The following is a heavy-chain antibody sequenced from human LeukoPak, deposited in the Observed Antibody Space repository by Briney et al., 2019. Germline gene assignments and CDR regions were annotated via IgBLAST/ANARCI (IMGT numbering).Heavy chain of an antibody. CDR2: INSDGSST. CDR1: GFPFSSYG. V-gene: IGHV3-74*01. D-gene: IGHD1-26*01. CDR3: ARGYSGTYRIDY. Sequence: QTGGSLRLSCAASGFPFSSYGMHWVRQAPGKGLVWVSRINSDGSSTTYADSVKGRFTISRDNAKNTLYLQMNSLRAEDTAVYYCARGYSGTYRIDYWGQGTLVTVSS. J-gene: IGHJ4*02.